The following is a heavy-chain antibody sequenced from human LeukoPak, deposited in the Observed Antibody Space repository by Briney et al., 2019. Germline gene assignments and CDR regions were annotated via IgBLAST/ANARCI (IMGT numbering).Heavy chain of an antibody. V-gene: IGHV3-33*08. CDR2: IWYDGSDK. CDR1: GFTFSSYA. CDR3: ARRNGYYFDY. D-gene: IGHD3-3*01. J-gene: IGHJ4*02. Sequence: GGSLRLSCAASGFTFSSYAMSWVRQAPGKGLEWVAVIWYDGSDKYYADSVKGRFIISRDNSKNTLYLQMNSLRAEDTAVYYCARRNGYYFDYWGQGTLVTVSS.